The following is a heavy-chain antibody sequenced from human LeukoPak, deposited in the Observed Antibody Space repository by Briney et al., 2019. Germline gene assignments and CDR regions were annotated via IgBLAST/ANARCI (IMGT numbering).Heavy chain of an antibody. CDR1: GFTFSSYW. CDR3: ARPVPSRLGWFDP. CDR2: IYYSGST. D-gene: IGHD1-1*01. J-gene: IGHJ5*02. V-gene: IGHV4-39*01. Sequence: PGGSLRLSCAASGFTFSSYWMSWIRQPPGKGLEWIGNIYYSGSTYYSPSLKSRVTISVDTSKNQFSLKLSSVTAADTAVYYCARPVPSRLGWFDPWGQGTLVTVSS.